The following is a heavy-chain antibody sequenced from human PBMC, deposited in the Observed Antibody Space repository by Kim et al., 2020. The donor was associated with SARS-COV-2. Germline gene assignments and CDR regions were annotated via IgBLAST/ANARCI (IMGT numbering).Heavy chain of an antibody. CDR3: ARKNNQRITIFGVVLRLRHNWFDP. V-gene: IGHV3-7*05. Sequence: GGSLRLSCAASGFTFSSYWMSWVRQAPGKGLEWVANIKQDGSEKYYVDSVKGRFIISRDNAKNSLYLQMNSLRAEDTAVYYCARKNNQRITIFGVVLRLRHNWFDPWGQGTLVTVSS. CDR2: IKQDGSEK. J-gene: IGHJ5*02. CDR1: GFTFSSYW. D-gene: IGHD3-3*01.